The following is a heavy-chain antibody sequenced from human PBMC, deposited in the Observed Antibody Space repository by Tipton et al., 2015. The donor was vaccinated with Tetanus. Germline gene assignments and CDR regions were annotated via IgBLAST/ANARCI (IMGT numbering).Heavy chain of an antibody. CDR3: AREADCSGGSCFSGAFDP. CDR2: SWYDGTDK. Sequence: SLRLSCAASGFIFSSYGIHWVRQAPGKGLEWLAVSWYDGTDKYYADSVKGRFTISRDNSKNTLYLQMNSLRAEDTALYYCAREADCSGGSCFSGAFDPWGQGTQVTVSS. V-gene: IGHV3-33*01. CDR1: GFIFSSYG. J-gene: IGHJ5*02. D-gene: IGHD2-15*01.